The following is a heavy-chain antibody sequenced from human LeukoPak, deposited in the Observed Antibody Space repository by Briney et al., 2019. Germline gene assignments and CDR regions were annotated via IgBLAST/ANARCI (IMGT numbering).Heavy chain of an antibody. J-gene: IGHJ3*01. CDR1: GFNFGDFA. V-gene: IGHV3-49*04. CDR2: IRSTIYGGTT. CDR3: TRDYPASFDV. Sequence: GGSLRLSCTVSGFNFGDFAMSWVRQAPGKGLEWLSFIRSTIYGGTTDYAASVKGRFTISRDASKSIAYLQMNSLKTEDTAMYYCTRDYPASFDVWGQGTLVTVSS.